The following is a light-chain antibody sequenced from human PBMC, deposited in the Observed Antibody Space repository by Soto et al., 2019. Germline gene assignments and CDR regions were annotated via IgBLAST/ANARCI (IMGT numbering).Light chain of an antibody. J-gene: IGKJ4*02. V-gene: IGKV3-11*01. CDR2: DAS. Sequence: EVVFTQSQLALSFSPGKRATLSCRASQSVSSYLAWYQQKPGQAPSLLIYDASNRATGIPARFSGSGSGTDFPLTISSLEPEDFAVYCCQQRSKCPLTFGGGTMVDIK. CDR3: QQRSKCPLT. CDR1: QSVSSY.